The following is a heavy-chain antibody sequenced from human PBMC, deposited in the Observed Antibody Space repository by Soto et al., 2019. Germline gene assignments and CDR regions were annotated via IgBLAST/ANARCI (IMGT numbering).Heavy chain of an antibody. J-gene: IGHJ4*02. CDR1: GYTFSNFW. V-gene: IGHV5-51*01. CDR2: IYPGDHET. CDR3: ARSPRSSPYFDY. D-gene: IGHD6-13*01. Sequence: GESLKISCRCSGYTFSNFWIAWVRHLPGKGLEWMGIIYPGDHETRYSPSFHGKVTISADTSINTAYLQWSRLEASDSAFYYCARSPRSSPYFDYWGQGALVTVSS.